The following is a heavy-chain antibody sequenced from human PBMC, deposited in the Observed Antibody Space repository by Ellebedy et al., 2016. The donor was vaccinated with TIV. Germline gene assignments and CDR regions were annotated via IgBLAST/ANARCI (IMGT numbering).Heavy chain of an antibody. V-gene: IGHV3-30*03. CDR1: GFIFGSYG. Sequence: GGSLRLXCAASGFIFGSYGMHWVRQAPGKGLEWVTVISYEGSNEYYADSVKGRFTISRDNSKNTLYLQMNSLRAEDTAVYYCARGGTYSYDSSSYPDFDDWGQGTLATVSS. D-gene: IGHD3-22*01. J-gene: IGHJ4*02. CDR2: ISYEGSNE. CDR3: ARGGTYSYDSSSYPDFDD.